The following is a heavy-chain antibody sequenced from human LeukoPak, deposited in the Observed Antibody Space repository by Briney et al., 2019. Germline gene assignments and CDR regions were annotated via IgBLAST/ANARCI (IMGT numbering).Heavy chain of an antibody. J-gene: IGHJ4*02. D-gene: IGHD3-22*01. CDR3: AKDSGDYYDSSGYYCSFDY. Sequence: GRSLRLSCAASGFTFDDYAMHWVRHAPGKGLEWVSGISWNSGSIGYADSVKGRFTISRDNAKNSLYLQMNSLRAEDTALYYCAKDSGDYYDSSGYYCSFDYWGQGTLVTVSS. CDR1: GFTFDDYA. CDR2: ISWNSGSI. V-gene: IGHV3-9*01.